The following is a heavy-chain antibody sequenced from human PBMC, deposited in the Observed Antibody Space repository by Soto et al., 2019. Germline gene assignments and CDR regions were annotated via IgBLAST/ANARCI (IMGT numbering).Heavy chain of an antibody. CDR3: ARIPRYSFPTSDPLDN. V-gene: IGHV1-69*01. J-gene: IGHJ1*01. CDR1: GGTFNTYT. D-gene: IGHD1-26*01. Sequence: QVQLVQSGTDVKKPGSSVTVSCKASGGTFNTYTFSWVRQAPGQGLEWMGSIIPIFGTTHYAQSFQGRLSITADQSSTTPYMELRSLTSHDTALYYCARIPRYSFPTSDPLDNWGQGTLVTVSS. CDR2: IIPIFGTT.